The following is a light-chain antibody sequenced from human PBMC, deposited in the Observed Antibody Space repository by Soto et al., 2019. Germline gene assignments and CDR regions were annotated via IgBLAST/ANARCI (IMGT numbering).Light chain of an antibody. Sequence: QSALTQPPSASGSPGQSVTISCTGTSSDVGGYNYVSWYQQHPGKAPKLMIYAVSKRPSGVPDRFSGSKSGNTASLTVSGLQAEDEADYYCSSYAGSNNRVGRGTKLTVL. CDR3: SSYAGSNNR. CDR1: SSDVGGYNY. CDR2: AVS. V-gene: IGLV2-8*01. J-gene: IGLJ2*01.